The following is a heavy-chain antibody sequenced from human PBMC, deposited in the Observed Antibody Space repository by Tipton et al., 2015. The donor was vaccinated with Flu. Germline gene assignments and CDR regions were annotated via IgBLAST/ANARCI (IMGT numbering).Heavy chain of an antibody. Sequence: SLRLSYAASGFTFDDYAMHWVRQAPGKGLEWVSGISWNSGSIGYADSVKGRFTISRDNAKNSLYLQMNSLRAEDTALYYCAKDIAARPSLYYYGMDVWGQGPTVTVSS. J-gene: IGHJ6*02. CDR1: GFTFDDYA. D-gene: IGHD6-6*01. V-gene: IGHV3-9*01. CDR3: AKDIAARPSLYYYGMDV. CDR2: ISWNSGSI.